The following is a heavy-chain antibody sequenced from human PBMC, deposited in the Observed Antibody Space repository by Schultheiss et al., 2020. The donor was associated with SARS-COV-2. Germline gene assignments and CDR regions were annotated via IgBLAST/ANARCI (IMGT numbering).Heavy chain of an antibody. J-gene: IGHJ4*02. CDR3: TRDACSSTSCYSPSRFDY. Sequence: GESLKISCTASGFTFGDYAMSWFRQAPGKGLEWVGFIRSKAYGGTTEYAASVKGRFTISRDDSKSIAYLQMNSLKTEDTAVYYCTRDACSSTSCYSPSRFDYWGQGTLVTVSS. CDR2: IRSKAYGGTT. D-gene: IGHD2-2*01. CDR1: GFTFGDYA. V-gene: IGHV3-49*03.